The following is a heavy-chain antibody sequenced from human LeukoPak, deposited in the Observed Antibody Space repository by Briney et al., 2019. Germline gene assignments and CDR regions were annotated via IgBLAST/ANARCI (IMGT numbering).Heavy chain of an antibody. D-gene: IGHD3-16*01. J-gene: IGHJ6*02. CDR1: GFTFSSYW. Sequence: GGSLRLSCAASGFTFSSYWMDWARQAPGKGLEWVASINHNGNVNYYVDSVKGRFTISRDNAKNSLYLQMSNLRAEDTAVYFCARGGGLDVWGQGTTVTVSS. V-gene: IGHV3-7*03. CDR2: INHNGNVN. CDR3: ARGGGLDV.